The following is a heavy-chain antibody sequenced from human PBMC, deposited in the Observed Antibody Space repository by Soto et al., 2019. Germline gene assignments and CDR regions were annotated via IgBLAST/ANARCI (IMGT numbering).Heavy chain of an antibody. J-gene: IGHJ3*02. Sequence: GGSLRLSCAASGFTFDDYAMHWVRQAPGKGLEWVSLISGDGGSTYYADSVKGRFTISRDNSKNSLYLQMNSLRTEDSALYYCAKDTSPYSGYDSGGAFDIWGQGTMVTVSS. CDR2: ISGDGGST. CDR3: AKDTSPYSGYDSGGAFDI. CDR1: GFTFDDYA. V-gene: IGHV3-43*02. D-gene: IGHD5-12*01.